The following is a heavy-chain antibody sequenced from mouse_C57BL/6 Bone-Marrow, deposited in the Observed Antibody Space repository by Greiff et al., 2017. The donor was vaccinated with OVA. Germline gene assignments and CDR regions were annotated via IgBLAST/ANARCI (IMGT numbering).Heavy chain of an antibody. Sequence: DVQLVESGGGLVKPGGSLKLSCAASGFTFSSYAMSWVRQTPEKRLEWVATISDGGSYTYYPDNVKGRFTISRDNAKNNLYLQMSHLKYEDTAMYYCARGPGFAYWGQGTLVTVSA. CDR2: ISDGGSYT. V-gene: IGHV5-4*01. CDR1: GFTFSSYA. J-gene: IGHJ3*01. CDR3: ARGPGFAY.